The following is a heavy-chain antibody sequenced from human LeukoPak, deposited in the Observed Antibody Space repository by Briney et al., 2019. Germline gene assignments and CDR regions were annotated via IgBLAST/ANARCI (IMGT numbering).Heavy chain of an antibody. V-gene: IGHV1-8*01. J-gene: IGHJ5*02. D-gene: IGHD3-10*01. CDR1: GYPFTSYE. Sequence: ASVKVSCKASGYPFTSYEINWVRQATGQGLDGMGWMNPNNENTGYAQKFQGRVIMIRNTSTSTAYMELSFLRSEDTAVYYCARGARMDLLYWFDPWGQGTPVTVSS. CDR2: MNPNNENT. CDR3: ARGARMDLLYWFDP.